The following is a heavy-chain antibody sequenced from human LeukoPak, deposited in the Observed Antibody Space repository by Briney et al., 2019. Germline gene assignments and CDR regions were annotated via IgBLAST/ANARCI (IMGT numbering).Heavy chain of an antibody. Sequence: SETLSLTCTVSGYSITSAYYWSWIRQPPGKGLEWIGSFFLKGSTYYNPSLKSRVTISVDTSKNQFSLKLSSVTAADTAVYYCASGQQWLVMSYWGQGTLVTVSS. D-gene: IGHD6-19*01. CDR3: ASGQQWLVMSY. V-gene: IGHV4-38-2*02. CDR1: GYSITSAYY. CDR2: FFLKGST. J-gene: IGHJ4*02.